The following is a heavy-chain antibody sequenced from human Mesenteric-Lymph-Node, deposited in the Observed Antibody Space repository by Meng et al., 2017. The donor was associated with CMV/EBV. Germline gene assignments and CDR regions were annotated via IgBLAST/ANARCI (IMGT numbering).Heavy chain of an antibody. CDR3: ASAPLICSSTSCYRDYYYYGMDV. J-gene: IGHJ6*02. Sequence: GESLKISCAASGFTFSSYAMSWVRQAPGKGLEWVSAISGSGGSTYYADSVKGRFTISRDNSKNTLYLQMNSLRAEDTAVYYCASAPLICSSTSCYRDYYYYGMDVWGQGTTVTVSS. CDR2: ISGSGGST. CDR1: GFTFSSYA. D-gene: IGHD2-2*02. V-gene: IGHV3-23*01.